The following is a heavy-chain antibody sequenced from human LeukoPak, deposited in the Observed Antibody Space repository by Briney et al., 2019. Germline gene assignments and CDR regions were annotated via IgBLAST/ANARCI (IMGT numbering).Heavy chain of an antibody. CDR3: AKGWSEVVVADAFDI. V-gene: IGHV3-23*01. J-gene: IGHJ3*02. CDR1: GFTVSSYA. D-gene: IGHD2-15*01. CDR2: ISGSGGST. Sequence: GGYLRLSCAASGFTVSSYAMSWVRQAPGKGLEWVSAISGSGGSTYYEDSVKGRLTSSRANSTDTMYLQMHSLRAEDTDVYSSAKGWSEVVVADAFDIWGQGTMVTVST.